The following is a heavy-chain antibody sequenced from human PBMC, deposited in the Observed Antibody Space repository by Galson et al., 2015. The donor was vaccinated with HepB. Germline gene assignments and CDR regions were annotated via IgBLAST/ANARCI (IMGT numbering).Heavy chain of an antibody. J-gene: IGHJ4*02. CDR3: ARGRLYYYDSSGYYEYYFDY. D-gene: IGHD3-22*01. V-gene: IGHV4-59*01. CDR1: GGSISSYY. Sequence: SETLSLTCTVSGGSISSYYWSWIRQPPGKGLEWIGYIYYSGSTNYNPSLKSRVTISVDTSKNQFSLKLSSVTAADTAVYYCARGRLYYYDSSGYYEYYFDYWGQGTLVTVSS. CDR2: IYYSGST.